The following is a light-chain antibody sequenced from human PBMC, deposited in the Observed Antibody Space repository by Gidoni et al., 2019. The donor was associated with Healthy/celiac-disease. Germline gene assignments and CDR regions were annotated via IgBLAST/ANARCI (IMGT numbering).Light chain of an antibody. CDR2: GTS. J-gene: IGLJ2*01. CDR3: QSYDSSLSGVV. CDR1: SSNIGAGYD. V-gene: IGLV1-40*01. Sequence: QSVLTQPPSVSGAPGQRVTISCTGSSSNIGAGYDVHWYQQLPGTAPKLLIYGTSNRPSGVPDRFSGSKSGTSASLAIPGLQAEDDADYYCQSYDSSLSGVVFGGGTTLTVL.